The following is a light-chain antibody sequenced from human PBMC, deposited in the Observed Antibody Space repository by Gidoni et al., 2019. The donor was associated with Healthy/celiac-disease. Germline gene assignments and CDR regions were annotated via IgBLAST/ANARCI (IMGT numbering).Light chain of an antibody. CDR2: AAS. J-gene: IGKJ1*01. V-gene: IGKV1-8*01. CDR3: QQYYSNPPT. CDR1: QSISSY. Sequence: IWPTQSPSSLSASTGDRVTITCRASQSISSYLAWYQQKPGKAPKLLIYAASTLQSGVPSRFSGSGSGTDFTLTISCLQSEDFATYYCQQYYSNPPTFGQGTKVEIK.